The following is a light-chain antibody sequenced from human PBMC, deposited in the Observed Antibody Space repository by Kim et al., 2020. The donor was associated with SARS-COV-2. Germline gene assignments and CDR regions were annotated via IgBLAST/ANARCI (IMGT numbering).Light chain of an antibody. CDR3: QQTNETPWA. CDR1: QTIRNY. CDR2: ATS. V-gene: IGKV1-39*01. Sequence: SSLGDRVTITCRASQTIRNYLNWYQQKPGEAPKLLIYATSILQDGVPSRFSGSGSGTDFTLTISSLQPDDFGTYYCQQTNETPWAFGQGTKVDIK. J-gene: IGKJ1*01.